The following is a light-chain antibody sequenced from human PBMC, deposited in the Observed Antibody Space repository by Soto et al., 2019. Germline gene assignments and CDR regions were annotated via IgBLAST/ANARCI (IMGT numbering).Light chain of an antibody. CDR3: QQDGSSPRT. CDR1: QRVSISY. J-gene: IGKJ1*01. V-gene: IGKV3-20*01. CDR2: GAS. Sequence: EIVLTQSPGTLSLSPGERATLSCRASQRVSISYLAWYQQKPGQAPRLLIYGASSRATGIPDRFSGSGSGTDFTLTISRLEPEDFAVYYCQQDGSSPRTFGQGTKVELK.